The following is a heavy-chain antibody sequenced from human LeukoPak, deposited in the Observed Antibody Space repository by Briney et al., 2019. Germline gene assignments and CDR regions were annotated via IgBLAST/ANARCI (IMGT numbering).Heavy chain of an antibody. CDR2: INHSGST. J-gene: IGHJ4*02. Sequence: SETLSLTCAVYGVSFSGYYWRWIRQPPGKGLEWIGEINHSGSTNYKPSLKSRVTISVDTSKNQFSLKLSSVTAADTAVYYCARLNQERIKRWLQRELSYYYFDYWGQGTLVTVSS. CDR3: ARLNQERIKRWLQRELSYYYFDY. D-gene: IGHD5-24*01. V-gene: IGHV4-34*01. CDR1: GVSFSGYY.